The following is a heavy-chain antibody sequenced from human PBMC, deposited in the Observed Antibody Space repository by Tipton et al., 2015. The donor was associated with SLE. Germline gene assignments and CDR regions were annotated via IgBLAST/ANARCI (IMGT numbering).Heavy chain of an antibody. CDR2: LYSRGSA. V-gene: IGHV4-39*07. CDR3: ARIRGEQQLVRLAWL. D-gene: IGHD6-13*01. Sequence: TLSLTCTVSGGSISSGSHWWGRIRQPPGKGPEWIGTLYSRGSAYSNPSLQSRVTISPDTSKNQFFLRVSSVTAADTAVYYCARIRGEQQLVRLAWLWGQGTLVTVSS. J-gene: IGHJ4*02. CDR1: GGSISSGSHW.